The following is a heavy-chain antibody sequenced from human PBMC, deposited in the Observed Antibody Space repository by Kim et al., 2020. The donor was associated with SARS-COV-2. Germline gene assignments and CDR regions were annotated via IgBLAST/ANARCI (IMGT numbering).Heavy chain of an antibody. V-gene: IGHV3-43*01. Sequence: YADSVKGRVTIAREKRKNSLYLQMNLLRPEDTDLYFCVRAPSVGTTGYFQYWGQGTLVTVSS. D-gene: IGHD1-26*01. CDR3: VRAPSVGTTGYFQY. J-gene: IGHJ1*01.